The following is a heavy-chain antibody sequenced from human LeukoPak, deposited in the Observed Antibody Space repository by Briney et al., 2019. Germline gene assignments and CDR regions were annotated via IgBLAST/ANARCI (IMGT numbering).Heavy chain of an antibody. J-gene: IGHJ4*02. D-gene: IGHD6-13*01. CDR3: ARDVSSWLDN. CDR1: GGSFSGYY. CDR2: INHSGST. Sequence: SETLSLTCAVYGGSFSGYYWSWIRQPPGKGLEWIGEINHSGSTNYNPSLKSRVTISVDTSKNQFSLKLSSVTAADTAVYYCARDVSSWLDNWGQGTLVTVSS. V-gene: IGHV4-34*01.